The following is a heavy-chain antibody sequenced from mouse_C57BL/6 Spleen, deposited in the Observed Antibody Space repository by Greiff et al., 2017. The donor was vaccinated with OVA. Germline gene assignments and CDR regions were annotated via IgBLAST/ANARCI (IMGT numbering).Heavy chain of an antibody. D-gene: IGHD2-1*01. CDR2: ISSGGDYI. Sequence: EVQGVESGEGLVKPGGSLKLSCAASGFTFSSYAMSWVRQTPEKRLEWVAYISSGGDYIYYADTVKGRFTISRDNARNTLYLQMSSLKSEDTAMYYCTRDGIYYGNYLYYFDYWGQGTTLTVSS. CDR1: GFTFSSYA. V-gene: IGHV5-9-1*02. J-gene: IGHJ2*01. CDR3: TRDGIYYGNYLYYFDY.